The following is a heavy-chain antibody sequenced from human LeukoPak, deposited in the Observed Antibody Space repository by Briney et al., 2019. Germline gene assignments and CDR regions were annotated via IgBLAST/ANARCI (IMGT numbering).Heavy chain of an antibody. CDR3: AKTQYYGSGSFDI. V-gene: IGHV3-23*01. J-gene: IGHJ3*02. D-gene: IGHD3-10*01. Sequence: PGGSLRLSCAASGFTFSSYAMSWVRQAPGKGLEWVSSITDSGVNTYYADSVKGRFTISRDNSKNTLYLQMNSLRAEDTAVYYCAKTQYYGSGSFDIWGQGTMVTVSS. CDR2: ITDSGVNT. CDR1: GFTFSSYA.